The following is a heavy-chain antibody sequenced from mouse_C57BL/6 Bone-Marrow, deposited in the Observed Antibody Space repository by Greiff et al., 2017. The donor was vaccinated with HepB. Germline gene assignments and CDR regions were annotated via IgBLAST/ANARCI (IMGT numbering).Heavy chain of an antibody. Sequence: VKLMESGPELVKPGASVKISCKASGYAFSSSWMNWVKQRPGKGLEWIGRIYPGDGDTNYNGKFKGKATFTADTSSNTAYMQLSSLTTEDSAIYYCARSHYYGSSYGGGYYAMDYWGQGTSVTVSS. CDR1: GYAFSSSW. CDR3: ARSHYYGSSYGGGYYAMDY. CDR2: IYPGDGDT. V-gene: IGHV1-82*01. J-gene: IGHJ4*01. D-gene: IGHD1-1*01.